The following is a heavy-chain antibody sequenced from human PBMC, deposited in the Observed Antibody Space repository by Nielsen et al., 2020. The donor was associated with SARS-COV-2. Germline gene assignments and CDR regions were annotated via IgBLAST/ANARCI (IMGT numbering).Heavy chain of an antibody. CDR2: IDPSDSYT. V-gene: IGHV5-10-1*01. D-gene: IGHD3-9*01. Sequence: GESLKISCKGSGYSFTSYWISWVRQMPGKGLEWMGRIDPSDSYTNYSPSFQGHVTISADKSISTAYLQWSSLKASDTAMYYCARLDYDIWTGYYSPWYFDLWGRGTLVTVSS. J-gene: IGHJ2*01. CDR1: GYSFTSYW. CDR3: ARLDYDIWTGYYSPWYFDL.